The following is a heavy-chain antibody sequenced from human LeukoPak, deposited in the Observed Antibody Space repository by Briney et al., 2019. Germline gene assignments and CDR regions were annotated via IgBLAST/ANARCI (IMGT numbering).Heavy chain of an antibody. CDR2: IRYDGSNK. D-gene: IGHD3-22*01. Sequence: GGSLRLSCPASGFTFSSYAMHWVRQAPGKGLEWVAFIRYDGSNKYYSDSVKGRFTISRDNSKNTLYLQMNSLGAEDTAVYYCAKDRDSYGYYPYYFDYWGQGTLVTVSS. CDR3: AKDRDSYGYYPYYFDY. CDR1: GFTFSSYA. J-gene: IGHJ4*02. V-gene: IGHV3-30*02.